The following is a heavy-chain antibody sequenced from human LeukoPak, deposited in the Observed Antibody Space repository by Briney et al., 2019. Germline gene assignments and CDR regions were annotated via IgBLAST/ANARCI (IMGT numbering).Heavy chain of an antibody. Sequence: QPGGSLRLSCAASGFTFSDYWMSWVRQAPGKGLEWVANINQDGSETYYVDSVEGRFTISRDNAKNSLFLQMSSLRAEDTAVYFCSGDPGDYWGQGTLVTVSS. D-gene: IGHD7-27*01. CDR2: INQDGSET. V-gene: IGHV3-7*04. J-gene: IGHJ4*02. CDR3: SGDPGDY. CDR1: GFTFSDYW.